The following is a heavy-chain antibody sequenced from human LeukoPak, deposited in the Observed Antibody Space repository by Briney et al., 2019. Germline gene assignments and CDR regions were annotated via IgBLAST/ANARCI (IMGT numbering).Heavy chain of an antibody. CDR3: TRGLSP. V-gene: IGHV4-34*01. Sequence: SETLSLTCAVYGGSLSGYTWSWIRQPPGEGLEWIGEINHSGSTNYNPSLKSRVTISVDTSKNQFSLKLSSVTAADTAVYYCTRGLSPWGQGTLVTVSS. J-gene: IGHJ5*02. CDR2: INHSGST. CDR1: GGSLSGYT.